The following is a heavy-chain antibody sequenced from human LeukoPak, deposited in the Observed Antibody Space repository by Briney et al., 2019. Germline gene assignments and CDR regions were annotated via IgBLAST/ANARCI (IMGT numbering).Heavy chain of an antibody. Sequence: GGSLRLSCAASGFTFSSYEMNWVRQAPGKGLEWISYISSDGTTTYYADSVKGRFTISRDNAKNSLSLQMNSLRAEDTAFYYCAREGGSGWNWCDPWGQGTAVTVSS. J-gene: IGHJ5*02. V-gene: IGHV3-48*03. CDR1: GFTFSSYE. CDR2: ISSDGTTT. CDR3: AREGGSGWNWCDP. D-gene: IGHD6-19*01.